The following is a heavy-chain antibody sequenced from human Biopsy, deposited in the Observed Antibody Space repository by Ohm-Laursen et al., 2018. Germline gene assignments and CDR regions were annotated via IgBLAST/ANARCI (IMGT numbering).Heavy chain of an antibody. CDR1: GGAFTNYA. D-gene: IGHD6-19*01. J-gene: IGHJ6*02. CDR3: VAYPSSGFFENNDDFAMDA. Sequence: VKISCKASGGAFTNYAINWVRQAPGHGLEWMGGIITVSETAGYAERFQGRVTITADVTTTTAYMDLSGLRSEDTAVYYCVAYPSSGFFENNDDFAMDAWGQGTTVIVSS. CDR2: IITVSETA. V-gene: IGHV1-69*13.